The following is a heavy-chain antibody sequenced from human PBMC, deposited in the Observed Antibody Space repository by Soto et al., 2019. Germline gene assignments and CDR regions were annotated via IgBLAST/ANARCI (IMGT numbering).Heavy chain of an antibody. CDR3: AKDVRDRYCSSTSCSSGWSLNYYYYYMDV. V-gene: IGHV3-23*01. CDR2: ISGSGGST. J-gene: IGHJ6*03. CDR1: GFTFSSYA. Sequence: EVQLLESGGGLVQPGGSLRLSCAASGFTFSSYAMSWVRQAPGKGLEWVSAISGSGGSTYYADSVKGRFTISRDNSKNELYLQMNSLRAEDTAVYYCAKDVRDRYCSSTSCSSGWSLNYYYYYMDVWGKGTTVTVSS. D-gene: IGHD2-2*01.